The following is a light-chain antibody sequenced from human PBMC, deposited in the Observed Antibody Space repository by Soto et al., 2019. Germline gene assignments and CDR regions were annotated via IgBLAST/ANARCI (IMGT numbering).Light chain of an antibody. CDR3: QVWDSSSDHVV. CDR2: YDS. J-gene: IGLJ2*01. Sequence: ELTQPPSVSVAPGKTARITCGGNNIGSKSVHWYQQKPGQAPVLVIYYDSDRPSGIPERFSGSNSGNTATLTISRVEAGDEADYYCQVWDSSSDHVVFGGGTKVTVL. V-gene: IGLV3-21*04. CDR1: NIGSKS.